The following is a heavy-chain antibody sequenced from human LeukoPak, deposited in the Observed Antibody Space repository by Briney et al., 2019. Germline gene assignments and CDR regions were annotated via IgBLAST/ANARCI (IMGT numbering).Heavy chain of an antibody. V-gene: IGHV4-39*07. CDR3: ARNVRQWPDGYNLPFDY. D-gene: IGHD5-24*01. J-gene: IGHJ4*02. Sequence: SETLTLTCTVSGGSISSSSYYWGWIRQPPGKGLEWIGSIYYSGSTYYNPPLKSRVTISVDTSKNQSSLKLSSATAADTAVYYCARNVRQWPDGYNLPFDYWGQGTLVTVSS. CDR1: GGSISSSSYY. CDR2: IYYSGST.